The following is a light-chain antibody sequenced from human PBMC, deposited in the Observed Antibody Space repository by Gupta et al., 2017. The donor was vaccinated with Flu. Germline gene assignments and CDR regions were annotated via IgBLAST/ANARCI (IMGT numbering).Light chain of an antibody. Sequence: YQNWCQQKPGQAPRELIYGTSNRHGWTPARFSGSIIGGTAALTLSGVQPEEEAEYYCLLYEGGGGSVYVFGTGTKVTVL. CDR2: GTS. CDR1: Y. CDR3: LLYEGGGGSVYV. J-gene: IGLJ1*01. V-gene: IGLV7-43*01.